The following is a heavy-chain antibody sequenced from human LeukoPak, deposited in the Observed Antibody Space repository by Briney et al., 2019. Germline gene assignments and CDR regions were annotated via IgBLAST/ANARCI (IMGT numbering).Heavy chain of an antibody. CDR2: IHPSGTL. J-gene: IGHJ4*02. Sequence: SETLSLTCTVSGASFSSGDQYWNWIRQSPGKGLEWIGSIHPSGTLYSNPSLESRVTMSMDTSKNQLSLNLNSVTAADTAVYFCSRGLDSRKLGYWGQGTLVTVSS. V-gene: IGHV4-31*03. D-gene: IGHD3-22*01. CDR3: SRGLDSRKLGY. CDR1: GASFSSGDQY.